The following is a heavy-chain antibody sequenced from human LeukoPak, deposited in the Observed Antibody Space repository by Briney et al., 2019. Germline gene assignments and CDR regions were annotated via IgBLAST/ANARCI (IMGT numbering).Heavy chain of an antibody. CDR1: GFTFDDYG. CDR3: ARDYRVASIGGEDYYDSSGCYYGY. D-gene: IGHD3-22*01. V-gene: IGHV3-20*04. Sequence: GGSLRLSCAASGFTFDDYGMSWVRQAPGKGLEWVSGINWNGGSTGYADSVKGRFTISRDNAKNSLYLQMNSLRAEDTALYYCARDYRVASIGGEDYYDSSGCYYGYWGQGTLVTVSS. CDR2: INWNGGST. J-gene: IGHJ4*02.